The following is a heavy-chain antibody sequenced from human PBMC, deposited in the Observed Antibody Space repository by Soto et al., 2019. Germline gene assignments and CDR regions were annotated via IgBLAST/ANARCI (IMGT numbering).Heavy chain of an antibody. D-gene: IGHD3-10*01. CDR1: GFTFSSYA. CDR3: AKDSGGFDSPYYFDY. V-gene: IGHV3-23*01. J-gene: IGHJ4*02. Sequence: GGSLRLSCAASGFTFSSYAMSWVRQAPGKGLEWVSAISGSGGSTYYADSVKGRFTISRDNSKSTLYLQMNSLRAEDTAVYYCAKDSGGFDSPYYFDYWGQGTLVTVSS. CDR2: ISGSGGST.